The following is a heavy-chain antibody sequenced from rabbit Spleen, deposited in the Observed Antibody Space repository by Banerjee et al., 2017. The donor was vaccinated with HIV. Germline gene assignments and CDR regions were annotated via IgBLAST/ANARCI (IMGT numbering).Heavy chain of an antibody. J-gene: IGHJ4*01. D-gene: IGHD4-2*01. CDR3: ARDAAGREDFNL. CDR1: GFSFSAVHW. CDR2: IDLLFGTT. Sequence: QEQLEESGGDLVKPGASLTLTCTASGFSFSAVHWIYWVRQAPGKGLEWIGYIDLLFGTTYYANWVNGRLTISSHNAQNTLYLQLHSLTAADTATYFCARDAAGREDFNLWGPGTLVTVS. V-gene: IGHV1S45*01.